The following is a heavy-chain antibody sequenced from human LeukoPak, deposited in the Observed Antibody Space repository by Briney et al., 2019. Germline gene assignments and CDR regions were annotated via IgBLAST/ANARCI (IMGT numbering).Heavy chain of an antibody. CDR2: IHYTGST. CDR3: ARLDGGQLGHCSRTSCNGSFDI. J-gene: IGHJ3*02. Sequence: SETLSLTCTVSGDSLSSGPYLWGWIRLPPGKGLEWLGNIHYTGSTYYKSSVRSRVTMSVDTSKNQFSLMLRSVTAADTAMYYCARLDGGQLGHCSRTSCNGSFDIWGQGAMVTVSS. CDR1: GDSLSSGPYL. V-gene: IGHV4-39*07. D-gene: IGHD2-2*01.